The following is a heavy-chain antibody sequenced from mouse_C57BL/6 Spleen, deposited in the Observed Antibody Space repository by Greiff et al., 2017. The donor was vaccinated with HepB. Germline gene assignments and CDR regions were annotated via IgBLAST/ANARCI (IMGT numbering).Heavy chain of an antibody. CDR2: IDPSDSET. CDR3: ARSSGSSYDFDY. Sequence: QVQLQQPGAELVRPGSSVKLSCKASGYTFTSYWMHWVKQRPIQGLEWIGNIDPSDSETHYNQKFKDKATLTVDKSSSTAYMQLSSLTSGDSAVYYCARSSGSSYDFDYWGQGTTLTVSS. V-gene: IGHV1-52*01. CDR1: GYTFTSYW. D-gene: IGHD1-1*01. J-gene: IGHJ2*01.